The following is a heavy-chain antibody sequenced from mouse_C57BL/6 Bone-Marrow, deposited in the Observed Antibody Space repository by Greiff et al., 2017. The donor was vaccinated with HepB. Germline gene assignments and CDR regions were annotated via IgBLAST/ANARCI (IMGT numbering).Heavy chain of an antibody. CDR1: GYTFTSYW. J-gene: IGHJ4*01. Sequence: QVQLQQPGAELVKPGASVKMSCKASGYTFTSYWITWVKQRPGQGLEWIGDIYPGSGSTNYNEKFKGKATLTVEKSSSTVYLELSRLTSDDSAVYYCAIYARNAMDYWGQGTSVTVSS. V-gene: IGHV1-55*01. CDR2: IYPGSGST. CDR3: AIYARNAMDY.